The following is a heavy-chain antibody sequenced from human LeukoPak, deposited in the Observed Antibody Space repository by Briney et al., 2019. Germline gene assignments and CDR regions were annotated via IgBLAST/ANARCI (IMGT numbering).Heavy chain of an antibody. CDR3: ARDGYCSGGSCYPYYFDY. V-gene: IGHV3-30*03. J-gene: IGHJ4*02. D-gene: IGHD2-15*01. CDR1: GFTFSSYG. Sequence: PGRSLRLSCAASGFTFSSYGMHWVRQAPGKGLEWVAVISYDGSNKYYADSVKGRFTISRDNAKNSLYLQMNSLRAEDTAVYYCARDGYCSGGSCYPYYFDYWGQGTLVTVSS. CDR2: ISYDGSNK.